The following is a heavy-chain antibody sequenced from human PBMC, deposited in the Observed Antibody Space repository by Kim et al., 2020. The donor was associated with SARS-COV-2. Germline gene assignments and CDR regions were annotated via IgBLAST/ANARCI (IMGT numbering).Heavy chain of an antibody. Sequence: GGSLRLSCAASGFTFSSYSMNWVRQAPGKGLEWVSYISSSSSTIYYADSVKGRFTISRDNAKNSLYLQMNSLRDEDTAVYYCARETVSHYYDSSGYSGWGQGTLVTVSS. CDR3: ARETVSHYYDSSGYSG. CDR1: GFTFSSYS. V-gene: IGHV3-48*02. CDR2: ISSSSSTI. J-gene: IGHJ4*02. D-gene: IGHD3-22*01.